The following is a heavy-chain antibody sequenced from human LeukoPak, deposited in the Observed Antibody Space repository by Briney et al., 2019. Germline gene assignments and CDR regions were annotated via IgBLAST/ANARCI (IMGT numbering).Heavy chain of an antibody. J-gene: IGHJ4*02. CDR1: GGSISSSSYY. CDR2: IYYSGST. CDR3: ASRYLGTVEFDY. Sequence: PSETLSLTCTVSGGSISSSSYYWGWIRQPPGKGLEWIGSIYYSGSTYYNPSLKSRVTISVDTSKNQFSLKLSSVTAADTAVYYCASRYLGTVEFDYWGQGTLVTVSS. V-gene: IGHV4-39*07. D-gene: IGHD1-14*01.